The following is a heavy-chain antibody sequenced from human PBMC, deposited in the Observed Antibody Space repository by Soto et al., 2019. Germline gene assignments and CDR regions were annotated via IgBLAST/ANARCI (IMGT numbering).Heavy chain of an antibody. V-gene: IGHV4-34*01. D-gene: IGHD6-13*01. Sequence: QVQLQQWGAGLLKPSETLSLTCAVYGGSFSGYYWSWIRQPPGKGLEWIGEINQSGSTNYNPPLTSRVPISVDTSKNQFSLKLSSVTAADTAVHYCARTSSSSGSPFEYWGQGTLVTVSS. J-gene: IGHJ4*02. CDR1: GGSFSGYY. CDR2: INQSGST. CDR3: ARTSSSSGSPFEY.